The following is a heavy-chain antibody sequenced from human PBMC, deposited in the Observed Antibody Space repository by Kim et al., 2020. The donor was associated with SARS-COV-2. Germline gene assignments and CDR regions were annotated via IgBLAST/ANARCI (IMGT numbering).Heavy chain of an antibody. CDR2: ISYDGSNK. CDR1: GFTFSSYG. J-gene: IGHJ4*02. V-gene: IGHV3-30*18. Sequence: GGSLRLSCAASGFTFSSYGMHWVRQAPGKGLEWVAVISYDGSNKYYADSVKGRFTISRDNSKNTLYLQMNSLRAEDTAVYYCAKNLGYDFWSGPPDFDYWGQGTLVTVSS. CDR3: AKNLGYDFWSGPPDFDY. D-gene: IGHD3-3*01.